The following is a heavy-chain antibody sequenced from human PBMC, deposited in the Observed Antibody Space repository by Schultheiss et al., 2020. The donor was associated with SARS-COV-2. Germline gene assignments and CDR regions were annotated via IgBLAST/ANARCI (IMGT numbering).Heavy chain of an antibody. J-gene: IGHJ4*02. V-gene: IGHV3-23*01. CDR1: GFTFSSYA. CDR3: AKEQPYSGSYLGLPGY. D-gene: IGHD1-26*01. CDR2: ISGSGGST. Sequence: GGSLRLSCAASGFTFSSYAMSWVRQAPGKGLEWVSAISGSGGSTYYADSVKGRFTISRDNSKNTLYLQMNSLRAEDTAVYYCAKEQPYSGSYLGLPGYWGQGTLVTVSS.